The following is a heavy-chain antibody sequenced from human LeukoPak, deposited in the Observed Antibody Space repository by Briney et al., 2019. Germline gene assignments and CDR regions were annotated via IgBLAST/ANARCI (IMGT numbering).Heavy chain of an antibody. CDR1: GFDFSGSD. V-gene: IGHV3-13*01. D-gene: IGHD3-10*01. Sequence: GVLRLSCAASGFDFSGSDMHWVRQVAGKALEWVSGIGTIGDTFYPGSAKGRFTISRENGKNSLYLQMNSLRAGDTAVYYCAKESRYTMVRGVLFDYWGQGTLVTVSS. J-gene: IGHJ4*02. CDR3: AKESRYTMVRGVLFDY. CDR2: IGTIGDT.